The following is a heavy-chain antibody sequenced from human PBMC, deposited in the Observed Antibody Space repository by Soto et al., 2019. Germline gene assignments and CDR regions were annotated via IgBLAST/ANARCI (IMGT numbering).Heavy chain of an antibody. CDR3: AISYYYDSSGYSYYFDY. CDR2: ISAYNGNT. V-gene: IGHV1-18*01. CDR1: GYTFTSYG. J-gene: IGHJ4*02. D-gene: IGHD3-22*01. Sequence: XSVKGSCEASGYTFTSYGISWVRQAPVQGLEWMGWISAYNGNTNYAQKLQGRVTMTTDTSTSTAYMELRRLRSDDTAVYYCAISYYYDSSGYSYYFDYWGQGTLVTVSS.